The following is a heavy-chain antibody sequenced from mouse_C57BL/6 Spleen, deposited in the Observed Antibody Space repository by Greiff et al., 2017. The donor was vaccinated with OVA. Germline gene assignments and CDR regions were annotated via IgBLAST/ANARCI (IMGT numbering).Heavy chain of an antibody. J-gene: IGHJ1*03. V-gene: IGHV1-82*01. Sequence: VQLVESGPELVKPGASVKISCKASGYAFSSSWMNWAKQRPGKGLEWIGRIYPGDGDTNYNGKFKGKATLTADKSSSTAYMQLSSLTSEDSAVYFCARDKYYGSSWYFDVWGTGTTVTVSS. CDR1: GYAFSSSW. D-gene: IGHD1-1*01. CDR3: ARDKYYGSSWYFDV. CDR2: IYPGDGDT.